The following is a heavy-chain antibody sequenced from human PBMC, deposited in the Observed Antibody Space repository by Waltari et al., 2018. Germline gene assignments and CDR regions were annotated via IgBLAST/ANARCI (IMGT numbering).Heavy chain of an antibody. CDR1: GFSLTNYY. D-gene: IGHD3-9*01. Sequence: QVQLVDSGGDLVRPGGSLTLSFAASGFSLTNYYLIWIRQAPGKGLEWISYIATTSKTKNADSVKGRFTISRDNANNSMYLHMNNVRVEDTAVYFCARAYGSTGDFDLWGQGTLVTVSS. CDR3: ARAYGSTGDFDL. CDR2: IATTSKT. V-gene: IGHV3-11*06. J-gene: IGHJ4*02.